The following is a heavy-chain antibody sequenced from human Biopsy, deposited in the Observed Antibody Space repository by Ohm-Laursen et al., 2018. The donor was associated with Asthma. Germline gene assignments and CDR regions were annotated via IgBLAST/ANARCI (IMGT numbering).Heavy chain of an antibody. CDR3: ASLHYFGMNV. CDR1: GFNFNIQW. J-gene: IGHJ6*02. CDR2: LGPDASET. Sequence: SLRLSCAASGFNFNIQWMSWVRQAPGKGLEWVANLGPDASETYSVDSMKGRLTVPRDNAKTSIFLQLNTLRVEDTAVYYCASLHYFGMNVWGQGTTVTVSS. V-gene: IGHV3-7*02.